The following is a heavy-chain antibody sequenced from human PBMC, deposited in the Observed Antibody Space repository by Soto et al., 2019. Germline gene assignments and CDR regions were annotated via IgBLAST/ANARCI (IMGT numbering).Heavy chain of an antibody. Sequence: ASVKVSCKASGYSFTDYHIHWVRQAPGQGLEWLGRINPKRGGTSTAQKFQGWVTMTTDTSISTASMELTRLTSDDTAIYYCARGDSTDCSNGVCSFFYNHDMEVWGQGNTVTVS. D-gene: IGHD2-8*01. V-gene: IGHV1-2*04. J-gene: IGHJ6*02. CDR2: INPKRGGT. CDR1: GYSFTDYH. CDR3: ARGDSTDCSNGVCSFFYNHDMEV.